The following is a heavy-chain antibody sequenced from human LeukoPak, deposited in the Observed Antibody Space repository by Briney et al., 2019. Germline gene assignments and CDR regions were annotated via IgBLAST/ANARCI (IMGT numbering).Heavy chain of an antibody. CDR1: GFTFSSYA. J-gene: IGHJ4*02. Sequence: GGSLRLSCAASGFTFSSYAMHWVRQAPGKGLVYVSAISSNGGSTYYANSVKGRFTISRDNSKNTLYLQMGSLRAEDMAVYYCARVGYCSSTNCFTNYFDYWGQGTLVTVSS. V-gene: IGHV3-64*01. CDR3: ARVGYCSSTNCFTNYFDY. CDR2: ISSNGGST. D-gene: IGHD2-2*01.